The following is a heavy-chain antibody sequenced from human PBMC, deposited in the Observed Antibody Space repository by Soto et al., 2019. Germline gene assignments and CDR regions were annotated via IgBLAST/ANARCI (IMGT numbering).Heavy chain of an antibody. J-gene: IGHJ6*02. Sequence: QIQLMQSGAEVKKPGASVKVSCKASGYTFTSYGIHWVRQAPGQRLEWTGWINAGNGNTKYSEKFQGRVTITRDTSASTAYLELSSLRSEDTAVYYCARDPNDSSAYYHLYYYGMDVWGQGPTVTVSS. D-gene: IGHD3-22*01. CDR1: GYTFTSYG. CDR3: ARDPNDSSAYYHLYYYGMDV. V-gene: IGHV1-3*01. CDR2: INAGNGNT.